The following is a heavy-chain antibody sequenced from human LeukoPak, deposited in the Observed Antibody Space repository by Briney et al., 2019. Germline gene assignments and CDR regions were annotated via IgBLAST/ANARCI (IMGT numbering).Heavy chain of an antibody. D-gene: IGHD3-3*01. Sequence: SETLSLTCVVHGGSFSGYYWRWIRQPPGKGLGWSGEIKHRVRTNNNPSLKSRFTISVVTTKDQLSLKLSSVTASDTAVYYCARSLTLKVLRFLKWLLGESYGMDVWGQGTTVTVSS. CDR3: ARSLTLKVLRFLKWLLGESYGMDV. CDR1: GGSFSGYY. CDR2: IKHRVRT. V-gene: IGHV4-34*01. J-gene: IGHJ6*02.